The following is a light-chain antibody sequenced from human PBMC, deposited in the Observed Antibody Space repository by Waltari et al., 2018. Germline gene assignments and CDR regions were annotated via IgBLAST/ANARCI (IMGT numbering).Light chain of an antibody. Sequence: SYVLTQPHSVSVAPGQTAKITCGGRDIAFTSVHCYQQKPGQAPVLVVDDATDRPSGIPERFSGANSRNTATLTISRVEAGDEADYYCQVWDHGSDGGVFGGGTELIV. CDR3: QVWDHGSDGGV. CDR2: DAT. CDR1: DIAFTS. J-gene: IGLJ3*02. V-gene: IGLV3-21*02.